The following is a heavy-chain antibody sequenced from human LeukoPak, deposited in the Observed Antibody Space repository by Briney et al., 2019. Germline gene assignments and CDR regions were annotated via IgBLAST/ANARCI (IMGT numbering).Heavy chain of an antibody. J-gene: IGHJ6*02. CDR1: GGSISSYY. CDR2: IYYSGST. D-gene: IGHD3-10*02. Sequence: KSSETLSLTCTVSGGSISSYYWSWIRQPPGKGLEWIGYIYYSGSTNYNPSLKSRVTISVDTSKNQFSLKLSSVTAADTAVYYCASVLGVTGHYGMDVWGQGTTVTVSS. CDR3: ASVLGVTGHYGMDV. V-gene: IGHV4-59*01.